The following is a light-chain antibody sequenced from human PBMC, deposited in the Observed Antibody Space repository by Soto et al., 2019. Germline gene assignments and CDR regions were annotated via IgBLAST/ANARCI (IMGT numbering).Light chain of an antibody. V-gene: IGKV1-5*01. J-gene: IGKJ2*01. CDR1: QSISSW. Sequence: DIQMTQSPSTLSASVGDRVTITCRASQSISSWLAWYQQKPGKAPNLLIYDASTLESGVPSRFSGSGSGTEFTLTISSLQPVDFATYYCQQYSSYSEYTFGQGTRLEI. CDR3: QQYSSYSEYT. CDR2: DAS.